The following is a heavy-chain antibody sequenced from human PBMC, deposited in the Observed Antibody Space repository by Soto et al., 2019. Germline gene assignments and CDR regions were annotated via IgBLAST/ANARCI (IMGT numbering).Heavy chain of an antibody. CDR3: ASERWGRYCSGGSCPFDY. CDR2: INPSSGGT. V-gene: IGHV1-2*04. CDR1: GYTFTAYF. D-gene: IGHD2-15*01. Sequence: QVQLVQSGAEVKKPGASVKVSCKPSGYTFTAYFIHWVRQAPGQGLEWMGWINPSSGGTKYAEKFQGWVSMTRDTSIRTAYMELSRLASDDTAVYYCASERWGRYCSGGSCPFDYWGQGTVVTVSS. J-gene: IGHJ4*02.